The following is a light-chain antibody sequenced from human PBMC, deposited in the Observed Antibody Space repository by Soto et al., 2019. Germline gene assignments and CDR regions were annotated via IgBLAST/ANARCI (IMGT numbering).Light chain of an antibody. V-gene: IGLV2-8*01. Sequence: QSALTQPPSASGSPGQSVTISCTGTSSDVGGYNYVSWYQQHPAKAPKLMINEVSKRPSGVPDRFSGSKSGNTASLTVSGLQAEDEADYYCSSYAGSNNLVFGGGTKLTVL. CDR1: SSDVGGYNY. J-gene: IGLJ2*01. CDR3: SSYAGSNNLV. CDR2: EVS.